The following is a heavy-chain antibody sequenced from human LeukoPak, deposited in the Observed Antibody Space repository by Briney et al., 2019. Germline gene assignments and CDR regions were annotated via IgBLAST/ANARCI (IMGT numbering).Heavy chain of an antibody. Sequence: ASVKVSCKASGYTFTNYYIHWVRQAPGQGLEWMGLINPRDGSTTYAQRFQGRVTMTRETSTSTVYMDLSNLRSDDTAVYYCAKSYGPGRPHDFWGQGTLVTVSS. CDR3: AKSYGPGRPHDF. V-gene: IGHV1-46*01. CDR1: GYTFTNYY. CDR2: INPRDGST. D-gene: IGHD3-16*01. J-gene: IGHJ4*02.